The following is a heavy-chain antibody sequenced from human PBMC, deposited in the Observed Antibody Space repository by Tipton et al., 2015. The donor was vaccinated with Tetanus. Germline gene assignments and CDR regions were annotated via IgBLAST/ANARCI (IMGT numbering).Heavy chain of an antibody. J-gene: IGHJ4*02. CDR1: GVSISGGRYY. CDR2: IYSSGST. Sequence: TLSLTCSVSGVSISGGRYYWSWIRQRPGKGLEWIGDIYSSGSTYTDPSLKGRVTISVDTSKNQFSLRVNSATAADTAVYYCARDQARGARGWNYFDFWGLGTLVTVSS. V-gene: IGHV4-31*03. CDR3: ARDQARGARGWNYFDF. D-gene: IGHD1-26*01.